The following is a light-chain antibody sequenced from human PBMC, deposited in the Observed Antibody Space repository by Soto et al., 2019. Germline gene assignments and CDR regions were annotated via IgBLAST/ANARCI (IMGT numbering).Light chain of an antibody. CDR1: QTISSW. CDR3: QHYNSYSEA. J-gene: IGKJ1*01. V-gene: IGKV1-5*03. CDR2: KAS. Sequence: IRITQAPSSFSASTGDRVTITFRASQTISSWLAWYQQKPGKAPKLLIYKASTLKSGVPSRFSGSGSGTEFTLTISSLQPDDFATYYCQHYNSYSEAFSQGTKVDIK.